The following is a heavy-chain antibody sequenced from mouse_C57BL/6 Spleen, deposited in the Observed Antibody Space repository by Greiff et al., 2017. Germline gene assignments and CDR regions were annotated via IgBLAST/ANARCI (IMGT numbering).Heavy chain of an antibody. CDR3: ARSTRRGGFDY. V-gene: IGHV7-3*01. J-gene: IGHJ2*01. CDR2: IRNKANGYTT. CDR1: GFTFTDYY. Sequence: EVKVVESGGGLVQPGGSLSLSCAASGFTFTDYYMSWVRQPPGKALEWLGFIRNKANGYTTEYSASVKGRFTISRDNSQSILYLQMNALRAEDSATYYCARSTRRGGFDYWGQGTTLTVSS.